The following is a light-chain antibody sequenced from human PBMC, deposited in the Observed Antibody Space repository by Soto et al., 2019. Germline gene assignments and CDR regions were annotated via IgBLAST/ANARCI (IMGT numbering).Light chain of an antibody. Sequence: EIVLTQSPATLSLSPGERATLSCRASQSVSSYLAWYQQKPGQAPRLLIYDASNRATGIPARFSGSGSGTDFTLTISSLEPEDFAVYYCQQRINWPPITFGQGTRLEIK. CDR2: DAS. V-gene: IGKV3-11*01. J-gene: IGKJ5*01. CDR1: QSVSSY. CDR3: QQRINWPPIT.